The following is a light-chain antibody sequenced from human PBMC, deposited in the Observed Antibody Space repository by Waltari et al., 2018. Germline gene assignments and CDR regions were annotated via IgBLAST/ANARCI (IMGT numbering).Light chain of an antibody. CDR3: QQYNSYPWT. Sequence: DIQMTQSPSMLSASVGDRVTITCRASQSISSWLAWYQQKSGKAPKVLIYKASTLESGVPLMFSGSGSGTEFTLTINSLQPDDFATYYCQQYNSYPWTFGHGTKLEIK. V-gene: IGKV1-5*03. J-gene: IGKJ1*01. CDR1: QSISSW. CDR2: KAS.